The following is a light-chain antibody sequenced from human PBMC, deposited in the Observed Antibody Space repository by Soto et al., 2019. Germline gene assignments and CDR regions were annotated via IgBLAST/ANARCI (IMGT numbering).Light chain of an antibody. J-gene: IGKJ5*01. CDR2: AAS. CDR3: QQSYRTPT. CDR1: ESISRH. V-gene: IGKV1-39*01. Sequence: DIQMSQSPSSLSASVGDRVTITCRAAESISRHLNWYQQKPGRAPDLLIYAASTLQNGAPSRFTGSGSGTEFTLTITGLQLEDFATYYRQQSYRTPTFGQGTRLEIK.